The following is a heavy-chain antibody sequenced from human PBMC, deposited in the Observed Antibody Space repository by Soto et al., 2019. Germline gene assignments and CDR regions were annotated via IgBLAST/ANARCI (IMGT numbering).Heavy chain of an antibody. CDR3: ARAYVYDAFDI. V-gene: IGHV3-48*01. CDR2: ISSSSITI. J-gene: IGHJ3*02. D-gene: IGHD3-16*01. Sequence: GGSLRLSCAASGFTFSSYNMNWVRQAPGKGLEWVSYISSSSITIYSADSVEGRFTISRDNAKNSLYLQMNSLRAEDTAVYYCARAYVYDAFDIWGQGTMVTVSS. CDR1: GFTFSSYN.